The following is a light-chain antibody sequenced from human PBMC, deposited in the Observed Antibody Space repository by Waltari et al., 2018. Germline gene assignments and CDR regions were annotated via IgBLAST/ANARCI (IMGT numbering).Light chain of an antibody. Sequence: QSVLTQPPSGSGAPGQRVTISSTGGSSNIGADYDVPWYQQLPGTAPKLPIFDTTNRPSGVPNRFSGSKSGTSAFLAITGLQPEDEADYYCQSYDSSLSGWRVFGTGTKVTVL. CDR2: DTT. CDR1: SSNIGADYD. V-gene: IGLV1-40*01. J-gene: IGLJ1*01. CDR3: QSYDSSLSGWRV.